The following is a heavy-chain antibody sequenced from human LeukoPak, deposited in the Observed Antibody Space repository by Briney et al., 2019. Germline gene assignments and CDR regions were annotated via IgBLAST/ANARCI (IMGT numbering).Heavy chain of an antibody. V-gene: IGHV1-8*03. J-gene: IGHJ5*02. CDR2: MNPNSGNT. Sequence: ASVKVSCKASGYTFTSYDINWVRQATGQGLEWMGWMNPNSGNTGYAQKFQGRVTITRNTSISTAYMELSSLRSEDTAVYYCARGAYTGGGYDLFWFDPWGQGTLVTVSP. CDR3: ARGAYTGGGYDLFWFDP. CDR1: GYTFTSYD. D-gene: IGHD5-12*01.